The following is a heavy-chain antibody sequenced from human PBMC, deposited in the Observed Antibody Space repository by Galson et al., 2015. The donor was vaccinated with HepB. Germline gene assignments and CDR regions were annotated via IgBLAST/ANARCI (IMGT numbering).Heavy chain of an antibody. V-gene: IGHV3-23*01. CDR3: AKDLYCSGGSCYHDAFDI. CDR1: GFTFSSYA. J-gene: IGHJ3*02. D-gene: IGHD2-15*01. CDR2: VNGIGSST. Sequence: SLRLSCAASGFTFSSYAMSWVRQAPGKGLEWVSAVNGIGSSTYYVDSVKGRFTISRDNSKNTVFLQMNSLRAEDTAVYYCAKDLYCSGGSCYHDAFDIWGQGTIVTVSS.